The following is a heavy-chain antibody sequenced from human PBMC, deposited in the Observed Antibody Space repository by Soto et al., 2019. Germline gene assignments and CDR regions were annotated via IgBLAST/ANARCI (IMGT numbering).Heavy chain of an antibody. J-gene: IGHJ6*03. Sequence: EVQLVESGGGLVQPGGSLRLSCAASGFTFSSYWMHWVRQAPGKGLVWVSRINSDGSSTSYADSVKGRFTISRDNAKNTLYLHMNSLRAEDTAVYYCARGPQGWTDDGPYYYYMDVWGKGTTVTVSS. CDR3: ARGPQGWTDDGPYYYYMDV. CDR1: GFTFSSYW. CDR2: INSDGSST. D-gene: IGHD4-17*01. V-gene: IGHV3-74*01.